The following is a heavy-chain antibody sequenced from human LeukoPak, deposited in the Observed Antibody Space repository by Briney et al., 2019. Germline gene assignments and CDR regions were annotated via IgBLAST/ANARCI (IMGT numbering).Heavy chain of an antibody. D-gene: IGHD3-22*01. CDR1: GFRFDSFY. CDR2: ISASGAVP. J-gene: IGHJ4*02. CDR3: ARSLIVASEDY. V-gene: IGHV3-11*04. Sequence: PGGSLRLSCAASGFRFDSFYMGWIRHVPRQGQDYIALISASGAVPYYAESVEGRFTISKDNAKNSVSLQMNRLSADDTAIYYCARSLIVASEDYWGQGTQVIVSS.